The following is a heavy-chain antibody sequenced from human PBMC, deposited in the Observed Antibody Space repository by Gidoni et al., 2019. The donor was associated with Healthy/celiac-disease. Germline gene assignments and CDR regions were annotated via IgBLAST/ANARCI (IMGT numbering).Heavy chain of an antibody. D-gene: IGHD1-26*01. CDR2: IGSSSSYI. V-gene: IGHV3-21*01. Sequence: EVLLVESGGGLVNPGGSLRLLRAASGFTFSSYSMNWFRQAPGEWLEWASSIGSSSSYIYYADSVKGRFTISKDNAKNSLYLQMNGLRAEGTAVYYCAKGGVWVEYSGSCPGYWGQGTLVTVSS. CDR3: AKGGVWVEYSGSCPGY. CDR1: GFTFSSYS. J-gene: IGHJ4*02.